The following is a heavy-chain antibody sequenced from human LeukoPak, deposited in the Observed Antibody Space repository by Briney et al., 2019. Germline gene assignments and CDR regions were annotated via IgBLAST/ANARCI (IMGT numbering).Heavy chain of an antibody. CDR2: ISGTGVNT. CDR1: GFTFSVYA. V-gene: IGHV3-23*01. Sequence: GGSLTLSRAPSGFTFSVYAMNWVRHAPGRGLEWVSTISGTGVNTYYAPSVKGRYTSSRDNSKNTLYLQMNDLSAEDTAVYYCVKDRAGYGRGFDYWGQGTLVTVSS. CDR3: VKDRAGYGRGFDY. D-gene: IGHD1-1*01. J-gene: IGHJ4*02.